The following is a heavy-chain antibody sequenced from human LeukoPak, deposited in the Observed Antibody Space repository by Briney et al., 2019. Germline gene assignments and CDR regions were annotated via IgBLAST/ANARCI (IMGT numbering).Heavy chain of an antibody. CDR1: GFTFSSYA. Sequence: GGSLRLSCAASGFTFSSYAMSWVRRAPGKGLEWVSAISGSGGSTYYADSVKGRFTISRDNSKNTLYLQMNSLRAEDTAVYYCAKAFRKMDAFDIWGQGTMVTVSS. J-gene: IGHJ3*02. CDR2: ISGSGGST. V-gene: IGHV3-23*01. CDR3: AKAFRKMDAFDI.